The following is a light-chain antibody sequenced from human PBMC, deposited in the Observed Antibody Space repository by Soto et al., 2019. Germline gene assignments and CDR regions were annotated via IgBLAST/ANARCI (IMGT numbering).Light chain of an antibody. CDR3: QQYNKWPPLT. J-gene: IGKJ4*01. V-gene: IGKV3-15*01. CDR2: RAS. CDR1: KSVNSN. Sequence: EIVMTQSPATLSMSPGERATLSCRASKSVNSNLAWYQQKPGQPPRLLIYRASTRATGIPARFSGSGSGTEFTLTISSLQSEDFAVYYCQQYNKWPPLTFGRGTKVEI.